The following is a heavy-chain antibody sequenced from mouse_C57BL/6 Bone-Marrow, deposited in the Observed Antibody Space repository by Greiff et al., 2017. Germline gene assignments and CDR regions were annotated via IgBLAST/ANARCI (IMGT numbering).Heavy chain of an antibody. CDR1: GFTFSDYY. CDR2: ISNGGGST. J-gene: IGHJ4*01. V-gene: IGHV5-12*01. Sequence: EVKLMESGGGLVQPGGSLTLSCAASGFTFSDYYMYWVRQTPEKRLEWVAYISNGGGSTYYPDTVKGRFTISRDNAKNTLYLQMSRLKSEDTAMXYCARHGSRGYYAMDYWGQGTSVTVSS. D-gene: IGHD1-1*01. CDR3: ARHGSRGYYAMDY.